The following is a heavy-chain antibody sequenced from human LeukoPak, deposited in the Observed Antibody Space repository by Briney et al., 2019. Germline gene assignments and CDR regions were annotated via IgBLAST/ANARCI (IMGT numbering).Heavy chain of an antibody. Sequence: GGSLRLSCAASGFTFSSYWMSWVRQAPGKGLEWVANIKQDGSEKYYVDSVKGRFTISGDNAKNSLYLQMNSLRAEDTAVYYCARFGIQLWLLGRSGFDYWGQGTLVTVSS. J-gene: IGHJ4*02. CDR3: ARFGIQLWLLGRSGFDY. D-gene: IGHD5-18*01. CDR1: GFTFSSYW. V-gene: IGHV3-7*01. CDR2: IKQDGSEK.